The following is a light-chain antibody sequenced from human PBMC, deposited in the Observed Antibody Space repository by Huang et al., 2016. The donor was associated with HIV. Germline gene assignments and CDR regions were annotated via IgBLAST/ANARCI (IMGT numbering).Light chain of an antibody. CDR3: QQYGSSRT. CDR2: GAS. CDR1: QSVSSSY. Sequence: EIVLTQSPGTLSLSPGERATLSCRASQSVSSSYLAWYQQTPGQAPRLLIYGASSRATGIADRFSGSGSGTDFTLTISRLEPEDFAVYYCQQYGSSRTFGQGTKVEIK. V-gene: IGKV3-20*01. J-gene: IGKJ1*01.